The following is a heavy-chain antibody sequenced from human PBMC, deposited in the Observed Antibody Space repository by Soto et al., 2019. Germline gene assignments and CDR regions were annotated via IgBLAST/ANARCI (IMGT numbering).Heavy chain of an antibody. V-gene: IGHV3-33*01. Sequence: PGGSLRLSCAASGFTFSSYGMHWVRQAPGKGLEWVAVIWYDGSNKYYADSVKGRFTISRDNSKNTLYLQMNSLRAEDTAVYYCARDNLPYCGGDCYSDYWGKGTLVTVSS. CDR2: IWYDGSNK. CDR1: GFTFSSYG. D-gene: IGHD2-21*02. J-gene: IGHJ4*02. CDR3: ARDNLPYCGGDCYSDY.